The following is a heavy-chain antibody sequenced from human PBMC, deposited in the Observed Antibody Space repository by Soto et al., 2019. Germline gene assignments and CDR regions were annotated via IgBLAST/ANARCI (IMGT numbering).Heavy chain of an antibody. CDR1: GFTFSSAW. J-gene: IGHJ4*01. D-gene: IGHD5-12*01. V-gene: IGHV3-15*07. Sequence: EVQLVESGGDLVKPGGSLRLACAASGFTFSSAWITWVRQAPGKGLEWVGRIRSKTDGGTTDFAALVKGRFAISRDDSKNMWYLQMNSLKIEDTAMYYCATDSSSTMSLARFDFWGHGPVVTVS. CDR3: ATDSSSTMSLARFDF. CDR2: IRSKTDGGTT.